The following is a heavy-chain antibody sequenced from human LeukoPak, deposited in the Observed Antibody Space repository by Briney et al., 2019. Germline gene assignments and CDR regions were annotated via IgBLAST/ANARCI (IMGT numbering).Heavy chain of an antibody. CDR1: GFTFSNYW. D-gene: IGHD3-10*01. J-gene: IGHJ4*02. V-gene: IGHV3-72*01. Sequence: GGSLRLSCAVSGFTFSNYWMSWVRQAPGKGLEWLGRSLNKDSSYATEYAASVRGRFSISRDESKSMLYLQMNSLKTEDTAVYYCLLMLRGLPYWGQGTLVTVSS. CDR3: LLMLRGLPY. CDR2: SLNKDSSYAT.